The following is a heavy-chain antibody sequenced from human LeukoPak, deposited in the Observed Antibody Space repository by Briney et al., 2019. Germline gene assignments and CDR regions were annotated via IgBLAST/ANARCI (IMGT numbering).Heavy chain of an antibody. CDR3: AREGSGYDFDY. V-gene: IGHV3-13*01. CDR1: GFTFSSYD. Sequence: PGGSLRLSCAASGFTFSSYDMHWVRQATGKGLEWVSAIGTAGDTYYPGSVKGRFTISRENAKNSLYLQMNSLRAGDTAVYYCAREGSGYDFDYWGQGTLVTVSS. J-gene: IGHJ4*02. CDR2: IGTAGDT. D-gene: IGHD5-12*01.